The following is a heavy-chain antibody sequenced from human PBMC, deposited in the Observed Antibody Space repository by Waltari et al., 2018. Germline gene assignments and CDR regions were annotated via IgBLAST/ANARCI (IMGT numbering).Heavy chain of an antibody. CDR2: ITTSSTYM. CDR1: GFSFRSYK. Sequence: EVQLVESGGGLVRPGGCLRLSCVASGFSFRSYKMHWVCQAPGKGLEWVSSITTSSTYMYYVDSLKGRFTISRDDAKNSLFLQMNSLRAEDTAVYYCARDLIEPAAIGNYYYGMDVWGQGTTVTVSS. D-gene: IGHD2-2*01. CDR3: ARDLIEPAAIGNYYYGMDV. V-gene: IGHV3-21*01. J-gene: IGHJ6*02.